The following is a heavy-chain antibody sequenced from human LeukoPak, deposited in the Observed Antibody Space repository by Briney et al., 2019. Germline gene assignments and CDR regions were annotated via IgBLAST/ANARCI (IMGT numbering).Heavy chain of an antibody. CDR1: GFTFSSYS. CDR2: ISSGSTYT. J-gene: IGHJ6*02. V-gene: IGHV3-21*01. CDR3: ARDFDYYGSGSYDPRYYGMDV. D-gene: IGHD3-10*01. Sequence: GGSLRLSCAASGFTFSSYSMSWVRQAPGKGLEWVSCISSGSTYTYYADSVKGRFTISRDNAKNSLYLQINSLRAEDTAAYYCARDFDYYGSGSYDPRYYGMDVWGQGTTVTVSS.